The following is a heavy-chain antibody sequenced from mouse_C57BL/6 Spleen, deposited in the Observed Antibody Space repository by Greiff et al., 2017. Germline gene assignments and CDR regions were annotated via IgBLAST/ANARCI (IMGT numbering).Heavy chain of an antibody. Sequence: EVQLQESGTELAKPGASVKMSCKTSGYTFTSYWMHWVKQRPGQGLEWIGAIYPGNSDTSYNQKFKGKAKLTADTSASTAYMELSSLTNEDSAVYYCTRYSNSWYFDDWGKGTTVTVSS. CDR3: TRYSNSWYFDD. CDR2: IYPGNSDT. CDR1: GYTFTSYW. D-gene: IGHD2-5*01. J-gene: IGHJ1*03. V-gene: IGHV1-5*01.